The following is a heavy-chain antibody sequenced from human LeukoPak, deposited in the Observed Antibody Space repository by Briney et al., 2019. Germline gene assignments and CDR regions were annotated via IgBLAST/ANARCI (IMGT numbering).Heavy chain of an antibody. V-gene: IGHV6-1*01. CDR1: GDSVSSNSAA. CDR3: ARDRSYDSSGYYSYFDY. CDR2: TYYRSKWYN. J-gene: IGHJ4*02. D-gene: IGHD3-22*01. Sequence: SQTLSLTCAISGDSVSSNSAAWNWIRQSPSRGLEWLGRTYYRSKWYNDYAVSAKSRITINPDTSKNQFSLQLNSVTPEDTAVYFCARDRSYDSSGYYSYFDYWGQGTLVTVSS.